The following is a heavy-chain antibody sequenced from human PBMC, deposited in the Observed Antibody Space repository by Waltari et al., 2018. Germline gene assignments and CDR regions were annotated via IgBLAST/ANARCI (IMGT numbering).Heavy chain of an antibody. D-gene: IGHD3-16*01. CDR1: GYSISSGYY. V-gene: IGHV4-38-2*01. CDR2: IYHSGST. Sequence: QVQLQESGPGLVKPSETLSLTCAVSGYSISSGYYWGWIRQPPGKGLEWIGSIYHSGSTYYNPSLKSRVTISVDTSKNQFSLKLSSVTAADMAVYYCARGAPVFDYWGQGTLVTVSS. J-gene: IGHJ4*02. CDR3: ARGAPVFDY.